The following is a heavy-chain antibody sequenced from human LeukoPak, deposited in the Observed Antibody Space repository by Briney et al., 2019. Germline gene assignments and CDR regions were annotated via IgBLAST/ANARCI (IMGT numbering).Heavy chain of an antibody. CDR2: VYTSGST. J-gene: IGHJ6*03. D-gene: IGHD1-26*01. CDR3: ARDSGKGDTAHMDV. CDR1: GGSISNYY. V-gene: IGHV4-4*07. Sequence: PSETLSLTCTVSGGSISNYYWSWIRQPAGKGLEWIGHVYTSGSTNYNPSLMSRVTMSVDTSKNQFSLRLSSVTAADTAVYYCARDSGKGDTAHMDVWGKGTTVTVSS.